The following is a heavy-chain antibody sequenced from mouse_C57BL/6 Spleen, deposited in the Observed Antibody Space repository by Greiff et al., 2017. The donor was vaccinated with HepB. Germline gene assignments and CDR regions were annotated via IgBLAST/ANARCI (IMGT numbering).Heavy chain of an antibody. CDR1: GYSITSGYD. Sequence: DVQLQESGPGMVKPSQSLSLTCTVTGYSITSGYDWHWIRHFPGNKLEWMGYISYSGSTNYNPSLKSRISITHDTSKNHFFLKLNSVTTEDTATYYCARDYGSSYVWFAYWGQGTLVTVSA. CDR2: ISYSGST. D-gene: IGHD1-1*01. J-gene: IGHJ3*01. V-gene: IGHV3-1*01. CDR3: ARDYGSSYVWFAY.